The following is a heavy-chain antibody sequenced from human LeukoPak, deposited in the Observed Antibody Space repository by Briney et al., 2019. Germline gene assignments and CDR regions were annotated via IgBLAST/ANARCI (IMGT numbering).Heavy chain of an antibody. J-gene: IGHJ4*02. CDR3: ARALLFSLGGFCVLAGGGYFDY. D-gene: IGHD3-16*01. CDR1: GYTFTGYY. V-gene: IGHV1-2*02. Sequence: GASVKVSCKASGYTFTGYYMHWVRQAPGQGLEWMGWINPNSGGTNYAQKFQGRVTMTRDTSISTAYMELSRLRSDDTAVYYCARALLFSLGGFCVLAGGGYFDYWGQGTLVTVSS. CDR2: INPNSGGT.